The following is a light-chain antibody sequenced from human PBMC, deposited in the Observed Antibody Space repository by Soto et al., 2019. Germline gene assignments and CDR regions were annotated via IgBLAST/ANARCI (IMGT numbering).Light chain of an antibody. J-gene: IGKJ1*01. V-gene: IGKV1-5*01. CDR2: GAS. CDR3: QHHNSYSQT. Sequence: QMTQSPPTLSASVGDRVTITCRASQSIRHYLAWYQQMPGKAPKLLIYGASTLQSGVPSRFSGSGSGTEFTLTISSLQPDDFGTYFCQHHNSYSQTFGQGTKV. CDR1: QSIRHY.